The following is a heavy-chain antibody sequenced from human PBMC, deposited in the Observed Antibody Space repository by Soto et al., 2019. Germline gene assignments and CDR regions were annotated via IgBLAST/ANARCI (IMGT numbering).Heavy chain of an antibody. CDR1: GGSISSISYY. Sequence: SSDTLSLTFTVSGGSISSISYYWGWIRQPPGKGVEWIGSIYYSGSTYYHPSLKSRVTISVDTSKNQFSLKLSSVNAADTAVYYCARHKHDSQYYYDSSGYYHVDXWGQGTLVTVSX. CDR2: IYYSGST. D-gene: IGHD3-22*01. J-gene: IGHJ4*02. CDR3: ARHKHDSQYYYDSSGYYHVDX. V-gene: IGHV4-39*01.